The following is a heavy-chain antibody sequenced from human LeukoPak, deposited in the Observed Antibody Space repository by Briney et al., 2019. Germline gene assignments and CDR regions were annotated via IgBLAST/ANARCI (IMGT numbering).Heavy chain of an antibody. J-gene: IGHJ5*02. CDR3: AKDGEYYGSGSVGWFDP. CDR2: IRYDGSSK. V-gene: IGHV3-30*02. CDR1: GLTFSSHS. Sequence: GGSLRLSCAVSGLTFSSHSMNWVRQAPGKGLEWVSFIRYDGSSKYYAESVKGRFTVSRDNSKNTLSLQMNSLRAADTAVYYCAKDGEYYGSGSVGWFDPWGQGTLVTVSS. D-gene: IGHD3-10*01.